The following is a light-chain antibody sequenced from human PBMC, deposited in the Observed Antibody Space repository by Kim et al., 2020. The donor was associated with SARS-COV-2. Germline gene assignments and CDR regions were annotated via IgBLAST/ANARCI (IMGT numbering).Light chain of an antibody. J-gene: IGKJ3*01. Sequence: DIQMTQSPSSLSASVGDSVTITCRASQSIGTYLIWYQKKPGEAPKLLIYAASSLQSGVPSRFSGSGSGTDFTLTISSLQPEDSATYYCQQNNSVPFTVGPGTKVDIK. CDR1: QSIGTY. CDR3: QQNNSVPFT. V-gene: IGKV1-39*01. CDR2: AAS.